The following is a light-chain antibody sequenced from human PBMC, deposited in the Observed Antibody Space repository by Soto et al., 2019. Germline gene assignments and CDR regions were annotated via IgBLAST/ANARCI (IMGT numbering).Light chain of an antibody. CDR2: EVS. V-gene: IGLV2-23*02. CDR1: SSDVGSYNL. J-gene: IGLJ3*02. CDR3: CSYAGSSTSWV. Sequence: QSALTQPASVSGSPGQSITISCTGTSSDVGSYNLVSWYQQHPGKAPQLMIYEVSKRPSGVSNRFSGSKPGNTASLTISGLQAEDEADYYCCSYAGSSTSWVFGGWTKLTVL.